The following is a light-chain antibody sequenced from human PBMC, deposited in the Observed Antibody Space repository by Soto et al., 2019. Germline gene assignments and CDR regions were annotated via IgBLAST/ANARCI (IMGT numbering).Light chain of an antibody. Sequence: EIVLTQSPGTLSLSPGERATLSLRASQSVSNNYLAWYQQKPGQAPRLLIYGASNRATGIPDRFSGSGSGTDFTLTISRLEPEDFAVYYCQQYGSSGTFGQGTKADVK. CDR3: QQYGSSGT. J-gene: IGKJ1*01. V-gene: IGKV3-20*01. CDR2: GAS. CDR1: QSVSNNY.